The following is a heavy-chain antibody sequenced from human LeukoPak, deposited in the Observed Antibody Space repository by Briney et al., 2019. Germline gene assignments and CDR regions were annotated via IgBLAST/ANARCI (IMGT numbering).Heavy chain of an antibody. D-gene: IGHD3-10*01. CDR1: GFTFSSYA. Sequence: PGGSLRLSCAASGFTFSSYAMSWVRQAPGKGLEWVSSIIGNGGSTYFVDSVKGRFTISRDNSKNTLYLQMNSLRAEDTAVYYCAKLPEYYYVSGSSYADYWGQGTLVTVSS. V-gene: IGHV3-23*01. CDR2: IIGNGGST. CDR3: AKLPEYYYVSGSSYADY. J-gene: IGHJ4*02.